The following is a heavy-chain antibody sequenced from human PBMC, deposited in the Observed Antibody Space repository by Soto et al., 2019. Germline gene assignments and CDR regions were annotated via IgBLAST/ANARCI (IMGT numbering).Heavy chain of an antibody. J-gene: IGHJ6*02. V-gene: IGHV1-18*01. CDR1: GYSFNSYG. D-gene: IGHD3-3*01. Sequence: GASVKVTFKASGYSFNSYGISWVRQAPGQGLEWMGWSSAYDGHTNYAQNLQGRVTMTIDTSTSTAYMELRSLRSDDTAVYYCARELARMTIVGVVIDGMDVWGQGTTVTVSS. CDR2: SSAYDGHT. CDR3: ARELARMTIVGVVIDGMDV.